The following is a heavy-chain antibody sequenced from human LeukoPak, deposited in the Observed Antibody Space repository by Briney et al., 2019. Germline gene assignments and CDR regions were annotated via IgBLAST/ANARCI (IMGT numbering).Heavy chain of an antibody. J-gene: IGHJ4*02. CDR2: ISGSGGST. CDR3: AKGLSSGHYYFDY. D-gene: IGHD3-22*01. Sequence: PGGSLRLSCAASGFTFSSYDMSWVRQAPGKGLEWVSAISGSGGSTYYADSVKGRFTISRDNSKNTLYLQMNSLRAEDTAVYYCAKGLSSGHYYFDYWGQGTLVTVSS. CDR1: GFTFSSYD. V-gene: IGHV3-23*01.